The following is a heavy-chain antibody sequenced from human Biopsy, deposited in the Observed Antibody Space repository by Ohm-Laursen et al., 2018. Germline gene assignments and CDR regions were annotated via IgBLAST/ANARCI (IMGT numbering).Heavy chain of an antibody. V-gene: IGHV2-70*16. J-gene: IGHJ4*01. Sequence: TQTLTLTCSFSGLSLSSTGMCISWVRQPPGKALECLGRIDWDDDKFYSPSLETRLSLSKDTTTNQVVLTLTDVDPEDTATYYCARTRAHNFGALEFWGQGILVTVSS. CDR3: ARTRAHNFGALEF. D-gene: IGHD1-1*01. CDR2: IDWDDDK. CDR1: GLSLSSTGMC.